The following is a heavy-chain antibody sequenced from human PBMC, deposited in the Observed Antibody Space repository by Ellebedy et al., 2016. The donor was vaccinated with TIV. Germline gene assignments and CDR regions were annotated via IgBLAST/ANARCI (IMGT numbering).Heavy chain of an antibody. V-gene: IGHV1-2*02. CDR3: ARWGTVTTSRQGDV. CDR1: GYTFTGYY. D-gene: IGHD4-17*01. J-gene: IGHJ6*02. CDR2: INPNSGGT. Sequence: AASVKVYCKASGYTFTGYYMHWVRQAPGQGLEWMGWINPNSGGTNYAQKFQGRVTMTRDTSISTAYMELSRLRSDDTAVYYCARWGTVTTSRQGDVWGQGTTVTVSS.